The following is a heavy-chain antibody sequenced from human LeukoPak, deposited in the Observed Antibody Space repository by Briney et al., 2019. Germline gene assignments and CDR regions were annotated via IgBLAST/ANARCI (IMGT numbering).Heavy chain of an antibody. V-gene: IGHV4-59*08. J-gene: IGHJ4*02. CDR2: IYFSGTT. Sequence: SETLSLTCTVSGDSISTYYWSWIRQPPGKRLEWIGYIYFSGTTNYNPSLKSRVTISVDTSKNQFSLRLSSVTAADTALYYCARQGPLYDIWSAQFYFDYWGQGTLVTVSS. D-gene: IGHD3-3*01. CDR1: GDSISTYY. CDR3: ARQGPLYDIWSAQFYFDY.